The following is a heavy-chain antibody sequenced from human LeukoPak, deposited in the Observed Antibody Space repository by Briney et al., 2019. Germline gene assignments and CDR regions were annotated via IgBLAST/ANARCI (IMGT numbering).Heavy chain of an antibody. V-gene: IGHV4-59*01. CDR3: ARAIFGVVIIPPPYYMDV. J-gene: IGHJ6*03. D-gene: IGHD3-3*01. Sequence: SETLSLTCTVCGGSISSYYWSWIRQPPGKGLEWIGYIYYSGSTNYNPSLKSRVTISVDTSKNQFSLKLSSVTAADTAVYYCARAIFGVVIIPPPYYMDVWGKGTTVTVSS. CDR2: IYYSGST. CDR1: GGSISSYY.